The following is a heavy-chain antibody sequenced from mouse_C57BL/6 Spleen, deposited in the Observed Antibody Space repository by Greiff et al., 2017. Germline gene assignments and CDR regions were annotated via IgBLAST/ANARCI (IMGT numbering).Heavy chain of an antibody. V-gene: IGHV5-9*01. D-gene: IGHD1-1*01. Sequence: EVKVEESGGGLVKPGGSLKLSCAASGFTFSSYTMSWVRQTPEKRLEWVATISGGGGNTYYPDSVKGRFTISRDNAKNTLYLQMSSLRSEDTALYYCARQDYYGSSYPFAYWGQGTLVTVSA. CDR1: GFTFSSYT. CDR2: ISGGGGNT. J-gene: IGHJ3*01. CDR3: ARQDYYGSSYPFAY.